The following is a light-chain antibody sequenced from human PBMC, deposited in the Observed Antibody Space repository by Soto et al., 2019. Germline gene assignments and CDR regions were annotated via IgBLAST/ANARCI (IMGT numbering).Light chain of an antibody. V-gene: IGLV2-14*01. J-gene: IGLJ2*01. CDR1: SSDVGGYNY. Sequence: QSALTQAASVSGSPGQSITISCTGTSSDVGGYNYVSWYQQHPGKAPKLMIYDVSYRPSGVSNRFSGSKSGNTASLTISGLQAEDEADYYCSSYRSSNTVVFGGGTKLTVL. CDR3: SSYRSSNTVV. CDR2: DVS.